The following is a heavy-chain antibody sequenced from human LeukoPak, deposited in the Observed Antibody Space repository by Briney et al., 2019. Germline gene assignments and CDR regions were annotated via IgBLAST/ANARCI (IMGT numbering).Heavy chain of an antibody. CDR2: IDPSGGST. CDR3: ARGRGIAAPGPRSLFDY. J-gene: IGHJ4*02. D-gene: IGHD6-13*01. CDR1: GYTFTKYY. Sequence: ASVTVSCKASGYTFTKYYMHWVRQAPGQGREWMGIIDPSGGSTSYAQTFQGRVTMTRDTSTSTFYMELSSLRSEDTAVYYCARGRGIAAPGPRSLFDYWGQGTLVTVSS. V-gene: IGHV1-46*01.